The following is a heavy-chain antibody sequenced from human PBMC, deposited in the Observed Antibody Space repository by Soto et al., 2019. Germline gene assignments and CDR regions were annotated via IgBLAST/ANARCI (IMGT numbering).Heavy chain of an antibody. V-gene: IGHV1-69*06. CDR3: ATKLLRGREYFYFDH. J-gene: IGHJ4*02. D-gene: IGHD2-15*01. CDR2: IIPIFGSS. Sequence: QVHLVQSGAEVRKPGSSVKVSCEASGGTFSSYSINWVRQAPGQGLEWMGGIIPIFGSSNYAQKFQGRVTITADKSTNTVFMELTSLRSEDTALYFCATKLLRGREYFYFDHWGQGTLLTVSS. CDR1: GGTFSSYS.